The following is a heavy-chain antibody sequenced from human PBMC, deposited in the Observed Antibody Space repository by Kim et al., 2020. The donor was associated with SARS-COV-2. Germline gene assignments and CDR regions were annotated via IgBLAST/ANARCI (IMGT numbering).Heavy chain of an antibody. CDR1: GYTFTSYA. J-gene: IGHJ6*02. V-gene: IGHV1-3*01. D-gene: IGHD2-2*01. CDR3: ARDQGIYCSSTSCRYGMDV. Sequence: ASVKVSCKASGYTFTSYAMHWVRQAPGQRLEWMGWINAGNGNTKYSQKFQGRVTITRDTSASTAYMELSSLGSEDTAVYYCARDQGIYCSSTSCRYGMDVWGQGTTVTVSS. CDR2: INAGNGNT.